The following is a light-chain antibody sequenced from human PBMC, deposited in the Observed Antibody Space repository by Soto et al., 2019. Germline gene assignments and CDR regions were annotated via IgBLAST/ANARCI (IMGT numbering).Light chain of an antibody. CDR1: QSISRS. CDR2: DAS. J-gene: IGKJ5*01. Sequence: EIVLTQSPAILSVSPGERATLSCRASQSISRSLAWYQQKPGQAPRLLISDASTRATGIPARFSGSGSGTDFTLTISSLEPEDFAVYYCQQRSNWPITFGQGTRLEIK. V-gene: IGKV3-11*01. CDR3: QQRSNWPIT.